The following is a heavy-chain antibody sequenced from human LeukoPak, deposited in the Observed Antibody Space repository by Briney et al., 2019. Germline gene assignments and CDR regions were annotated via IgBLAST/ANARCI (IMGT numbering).Heavy chain of an antibody. Sequence: GGSLRLSCAASGFIFSAYGMHWVRQAPGKGLEWVAFIRFDGTNKYYADSVKGRFTISRDNPKNTVYLQMNSLRVEDTAVYFCSKSRIYYDSSGYDSWGQGTLVTVSS. J-gene: IGHJ4*02. CDR2: IRFDGTNK. D-gene: IGHD3-22*01. CDR3: SKSRIYYDSSGYDS. V-gene: IGHV3-30*02. CDR1: GFIFSAYG.